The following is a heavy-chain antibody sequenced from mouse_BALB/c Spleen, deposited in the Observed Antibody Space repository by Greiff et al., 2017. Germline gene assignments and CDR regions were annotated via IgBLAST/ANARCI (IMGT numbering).Heavy chain of an antibody. Sequence: EVKLMESGGGLVKPGGSLKLSCAASGFTFSDYYMYWVRQTPEKRLEWVATISDGGSYTYYPDSVKGRFTISRDNAKNNLYLQMSSLKSEDTAMYYCARDNGDLDYWGQGTTLTVSS. J-gene: IGHJ2*01. CDR2: ISDGGSYT. D-gene: IGHD4-1*01. CDR1: GFTFSDYY. CDR3: ARDNGDLDY. V-gene: IGHV5-4*02.